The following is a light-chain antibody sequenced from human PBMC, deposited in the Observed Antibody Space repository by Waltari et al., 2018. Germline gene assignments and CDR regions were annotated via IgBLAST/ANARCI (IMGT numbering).Light chain of an antibody. CDR3: SSYAGNNIRV. CDR2: DVT. Sequence: QSALTQPPSASGSPGQSVTISCTGTSSDIGASNFVSWYQPPPGKAPNLMIYDVTKRPSGVPDRFSGSKSGNTASLTVSGLQADDEADYYCSSYAGNNIRVFGGGTKVTVL. CDR1: SSDIGASNF. J-gene: IGLJ2*01. V-gene: IGLV2-8*01.